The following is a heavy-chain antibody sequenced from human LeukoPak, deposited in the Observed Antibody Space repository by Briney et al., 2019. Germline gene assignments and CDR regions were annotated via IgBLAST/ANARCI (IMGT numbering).Heavy chain of an antibody. CDR2: IYYSGST. Sequence: KPSETLSLTRTVSGGSISSSSYYWGWIRQPPGKGLEWIGSIYYSGSTYYNPSLKSRVTISVDTSKNQFSLKLSSVTAADTAVYYCARRYCSSTSCPEFDYWGQGTLVTVSS. CDR1: GGSISSSSYY. CDR3: ARRYCSSTSCPEFDY. V-gene: IGHV4-39*01. D-gene: IGHD2-2*01. J-gene: IGHJ4*02.